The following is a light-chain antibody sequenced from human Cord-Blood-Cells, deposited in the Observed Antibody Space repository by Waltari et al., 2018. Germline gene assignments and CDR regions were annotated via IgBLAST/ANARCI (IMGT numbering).Light chain of an antibody. CDR2: DAS. CDR1: QSLSSY. J-gene: IGKJ1*01. V-gene: IGKV3-11*01. CDR3: QQRSNWPTWT. Sequence: IVLTQSRATPSLSPGERATLSCRASQSLSSYLAWYQQKPGQAPRLLIYDASNRATGIPARFRGSGSGTGFTLTSSSLEPEDFAVYYCQQRSNWPTWTFGQGTKVEIK.